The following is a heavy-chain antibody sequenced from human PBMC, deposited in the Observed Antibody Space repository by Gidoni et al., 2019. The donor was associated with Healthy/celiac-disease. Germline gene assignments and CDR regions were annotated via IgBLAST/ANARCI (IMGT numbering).Heavy chain of an antibody. D-gene: IGHD1-26*01. V-gene: IGHV3-73*02. Sequence: EVQLVESGGGLVQPGGSLKLSCAASGFTFSGSAMHWVRQASGKGLGWVGRIRSKANSYATAYAASVKGRFTISRDDSKNTAYLQMNSLKTEDTAVYYCTRGFRVGAKYYYGMDVWGQGTTVTVSS. J-gene: IGHJ6*02. CDR1: GFTFSGSA. CDR3: TRGFRVGAKYYYGMDV. CDR2: IRSKANSYAT.